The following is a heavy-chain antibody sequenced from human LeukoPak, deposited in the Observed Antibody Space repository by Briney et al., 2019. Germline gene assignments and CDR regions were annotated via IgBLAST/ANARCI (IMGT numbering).Heavy chain of an antibody. J-gene: IGHJ6*02. Sequence: GGSLRLSCAASGFTFSSYGMHWVRQAPGKGLEWVAATWYDGSNKYYADSVKGRFTISRDNSKNTLYLQMNSLRVEDTAVYFCARGGHCSTTSCSNYDGMDVWGQGTTLTVSS. D-gene: IGHD2-2*01. CDR3: ARGGHCSTTSCSNYDGMDV. V-gene: IGHV3-33*01. CDR2: TWYDGSNK. CDR1: GFTFSSYG.